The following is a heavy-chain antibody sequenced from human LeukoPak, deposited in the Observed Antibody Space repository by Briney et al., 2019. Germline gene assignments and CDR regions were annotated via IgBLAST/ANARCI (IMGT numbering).Heavy chain of an antibody. V-gene: IGHV3-53*01. J-gene: IGHJ4*02. D-gene: IGHD4-11*01. CDR2: IYSGGST. CDR3: AREMTTLTTNFDY. CDR1: GFTVSSNY. Sequence: GGSLRLSCAASGFTVSSNYMSWVRQAPGKGLEWVSVIYSGGSTYYADSVKGRFTISRDNSKNTLYLQMNSLRAEDTAVYYCAREMTTLTTNFDYWGQGTLVTVSS.